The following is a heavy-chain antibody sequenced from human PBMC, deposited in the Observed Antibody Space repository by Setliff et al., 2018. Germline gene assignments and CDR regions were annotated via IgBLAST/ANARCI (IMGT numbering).Heavy chain of an antibody. D-gene: IGHD5-12*01. J-gene: IGHJ4*02. V-gene: IGHV4-59*08. CDR1: GGSISTYY. CDR2: IHYSGST. Sequence: SETLSLTCTVSGGSISTYYWSWIWQTPVKGLEWIGFIHYSGSTNYNPSLKSRVTISLDTPKNQFSLRLKSVTAADTAVYYCARGNSRRDGYNWWGQGTLVTVSS. CDR3: ARGNSRRDGYNW.